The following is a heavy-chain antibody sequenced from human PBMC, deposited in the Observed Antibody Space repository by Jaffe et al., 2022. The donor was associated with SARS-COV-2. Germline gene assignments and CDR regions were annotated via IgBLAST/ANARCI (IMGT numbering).Heavy chain of an antibody. J-gene: IGHJ5*02. CDR3: TRIQDGSGGSRLYASEGNWFDP. D-gene: IGHD2-15*01. CDR2: IRSKAYGGTT. CDR1: GFTFGDYA. V-gene: IGHV3-49*04. Sequence: EVQLVESGGGLVQPGRSLRLSCTASGFTFGDYAMSWVRQAPGKGLEWVGFIRSKAYGGTTEYAASVKGRFTISRDDSKSIAYLQMNSLKTEDTAVYYCTRIQDGSGGSRLYASEGNWFDPWGQGTLVTVSS.